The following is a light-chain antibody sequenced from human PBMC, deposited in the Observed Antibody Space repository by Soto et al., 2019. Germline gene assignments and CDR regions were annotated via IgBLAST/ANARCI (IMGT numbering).Light chain of an antibody. CDR3: QQYHSYPIT. CDR2: KAS. V-gene: IGKV1-5*03. Sequence: DIQMTQSPSTLSASVGDRVTITCRASQSISSWLAWYQQKPGKAPKLLIYKASSLESGVPSRFSGSGSGTEFTLTISSLQPDDFATYYCQQYHSYPITFGQGTRLE. CDR1: QSISSW. J-gene: IGKJ5*01.